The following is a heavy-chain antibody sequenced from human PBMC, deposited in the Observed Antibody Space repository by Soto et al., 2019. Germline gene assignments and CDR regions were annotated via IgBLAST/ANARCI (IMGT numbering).Heavy chain of an antibody. Sequence: ASVKVSCKASGYTFTSYGISWVRQAPGQGLEWMGWISAYNGNTNYAQKLQGRVTMTTDTSTSTAYMELRSLRSDDTVVYYCARDFTDIVVVPAAMLNDAFDIWGQGTMVTVSS. J-gene: IGHJ3*02. CDR2: ISAYNGNT. CDR3: ARDFTDIVVVPAAMLNDAFDI. V-gene: IGHV1-18*01. D-gene: IGHD2-2*01. CDR1: GYTFTSYG.